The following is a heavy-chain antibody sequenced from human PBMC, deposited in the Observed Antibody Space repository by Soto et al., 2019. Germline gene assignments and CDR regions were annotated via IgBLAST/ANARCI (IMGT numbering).Heavy chain of an antibody. J-gene: IGHJ4*02. CDR1: GFTFSNDW. V-gene: IGHV3-74*01. Sequence: VGSLRLSCAASGFTFSNDWMHWVRQAPGKGLEWVSRINADGGSTHYADSVRGRFTISRDNAKNTLFLQLNSLRVEDTAIYYCIKVLTRGVGVPRFYFDSWGQGTLVTVSS. CDR2: INADGGST. CDR3: IKVLTRGVGVPRFYFDS. D-gene: IGHD3-9*01.